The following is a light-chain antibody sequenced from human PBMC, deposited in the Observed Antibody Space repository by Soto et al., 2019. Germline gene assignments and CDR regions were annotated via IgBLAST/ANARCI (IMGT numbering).Light chain of an antibody. Sequence: DIQLTQSPSFLSASVGARVTITCRASQGISSYLAWYQQKPGTAPKLLIYAASTLQSGVPSRFSGSGSGTEFTHTISSLQPEDFATYYCQQGTFGQGTKMEIK. V-gene: IGKV1-9*01. CDR3: QQGT. CDR2: AAS. CDR1: QGISSY. J-gene: IGKJ2*01.